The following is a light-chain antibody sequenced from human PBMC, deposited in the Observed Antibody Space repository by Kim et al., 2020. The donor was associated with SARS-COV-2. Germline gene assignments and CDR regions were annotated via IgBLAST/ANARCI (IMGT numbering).Light chain of an antibody. CDR1: SPNIWSKS. V-gene: IGLV1-47*01. CDR2: KKH. Sequence: PGQSVTESCSGASPNIWSKSVYWCQHLPAATPKRLISKKHPRRAGVPDQFSGSMSGAAVSLAISALRSEDEANFYSATWDESHVVFGSETQLTVL. J-gene: IGLJ2*01. CDR3: ATWDESHVV.